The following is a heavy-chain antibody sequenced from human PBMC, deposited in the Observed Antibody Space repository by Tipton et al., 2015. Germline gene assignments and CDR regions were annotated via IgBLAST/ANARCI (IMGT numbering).Heavy chain of an antibody. J-gene: IGHJ3*01. Sequence: GLVKPSETLSLTCAVSGYFISSGHFWGWVRQTPGKGLEWIGYIDYSGSTAYNPSLKGRVSISADTSKAQLSLKLRSVTAADTAVYYCARGEQDCRRPICRGGLDVWGQGTMVIASS. D-gene: IGHD2-15*01. CDR2: IDYSGST. V-gene: IGHV4-59*11. CDR3: ARGEQDCRRPICRGGLDV. CDR1: GYFISSGHF.